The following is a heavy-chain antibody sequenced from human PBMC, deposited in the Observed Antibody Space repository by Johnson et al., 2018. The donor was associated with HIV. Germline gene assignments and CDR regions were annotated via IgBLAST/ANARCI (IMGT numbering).Heavy chain of an antibody. Sequence: VQLVESGGGLVQPGGSLRLSCAASGFTFSSYAMHWVRQAPGKGLEWVAVISYDGSNKYYADSVKGRFTISRDNSKNKLYLQMSSLRAEDAALYHCAKDVGDGYNRWGAFDFWGQGTMVTVSS. D-gene: IGHD5-24*01. J-gene: IGHJ3*01. V-gene: IGHV3-30*04. CDR3: AKDVGDGYNRWGAFDF. CDR1: GFTFSSYA. CDR2: ISYDGSNK.